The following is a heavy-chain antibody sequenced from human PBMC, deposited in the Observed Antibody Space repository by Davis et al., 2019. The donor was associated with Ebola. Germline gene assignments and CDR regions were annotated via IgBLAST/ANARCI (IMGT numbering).Heavy chain of an antibody. Sequence: PSETLSLTCAISAFSFSLFCAGWNWIRQSPSRGLEWLGRTYFNSKYYSDYAVSVRGRITINADPSKNQFSLQLTSVTPEDTAVYYCARGWLRSKFDYWGRGTLVTVSS. V-gene: IGHV6-1*01. D-gene: IGHD5-12*01. CDR2: TYFNSKYYS. J-gene: IGHJ4*02. CDR1: AFSFSLFCAG. CDR3: ARGWLRSKFDY.